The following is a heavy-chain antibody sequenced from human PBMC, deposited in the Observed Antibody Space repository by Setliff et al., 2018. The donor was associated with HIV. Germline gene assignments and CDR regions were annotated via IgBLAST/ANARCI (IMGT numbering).Heavy chain of an antibody. CDR3: ARDLYYDSSGYNGDY. CDR1: GYFFTAYA. J-gene: IGHJ4*02. Sequence: GASVKVSCKASGYFFTAYAIHWVRQAPGQSLEWMGWINAGNGNTKYSQKFQGRVTITRDTSASTAYMELSSLRSEDTAVYYCARDLYYDSSGYNGDYWGQGTLVTVSS. D-gene: IGHD3-22*01. CDR2: INAGNGNT. V-gene: IGHV1-3*01.